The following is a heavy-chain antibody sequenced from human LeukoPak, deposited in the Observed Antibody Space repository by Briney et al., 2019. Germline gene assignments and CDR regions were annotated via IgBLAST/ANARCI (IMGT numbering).Heavy chain of an antibody. D-gene: IGHD3-10*01. CDR2: INSDGSST. V-gene: IGHV3-74*01. J-gene: IGHJ3*02. CDR3: ARANYGSGRAAFDI. Sequence: PGGSLRLSCAASGFTFSSYWMHWFRQAPGKGLVWVSRINSDGSSTSYADSVKGRFTISRDNAKNTLYLQMNSLRAEDTAVYYCARANYGSGRAAFDIWGQGTMVTVSS. CDR1: GFTFSSYW.